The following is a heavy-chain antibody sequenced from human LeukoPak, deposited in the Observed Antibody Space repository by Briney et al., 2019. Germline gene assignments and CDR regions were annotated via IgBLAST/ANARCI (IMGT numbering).Heavy chain of an antibody. CDR1: GFTFSSYG. J-gene: IGHJ4*02. CDR3: VRGEEIVVVTAIGY. V-gene: IGHV3-33*01. Sequence: GGSLRLSCAASGFTFSSYGMHWVRQAPGKGLEWVAVIWYDGSNKYYADSVKGRFTISRDNAKNSLYLQMNSLRAEDTAVYYCVRGEEIVVVTAIGYWGQGTLVTVSS. D-gene: IGHD2-21*02. CDR2: IWYDGSNK.